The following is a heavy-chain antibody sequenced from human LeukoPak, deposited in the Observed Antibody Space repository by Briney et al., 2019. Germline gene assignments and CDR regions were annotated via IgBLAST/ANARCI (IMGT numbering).Heavy chain of an antibody. D-gene: IGHD6-19*01. Sequence: GGSLRLSCVASGFTFSSYAMSWVRQAPGKGLEWVSDISGSGGSTYYADSVKGRFTISRDNSKNTLYVQMNSLRAEDTAVYYCAKDIAVAGTTYYYYGMTSGAKGPRSPSP. J-gene: IGHJ6*02. CDR2: ISGSGGST. V-gene: IGHV3-23*01. CDR3: AKDIAVAGTTYYYYGMTS. CDR1: GFTFSSYA.